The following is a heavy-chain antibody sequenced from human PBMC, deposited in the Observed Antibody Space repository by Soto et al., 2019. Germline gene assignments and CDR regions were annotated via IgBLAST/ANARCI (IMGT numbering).Heavy chain of an antibody. CDR2: IYYSGST. Sequence: PSETLSLTCTVSGGSISSYYWSWIRQPPGKGLEWIGYIYYSGSTNYDPSLKSRVTISVDTSKNQFSLNLNSVTAADTAVYYCARSSVRGWSYWGQGTLVTVSS. CDR3: ARSSVRGWSY. CDR1: GGSISSYY. J-gene: IGHJ4*02. V-gene: IGHV4-59*12. D-gene: IGHD3-10*02.